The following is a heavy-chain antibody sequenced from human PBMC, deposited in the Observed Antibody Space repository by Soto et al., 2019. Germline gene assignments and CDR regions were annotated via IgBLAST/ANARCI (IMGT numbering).Heavy chain of an antibody. V-gene: IGHV4-30-4*01. CDR1: GGSISSGDYY. J-gene: IGHJ1*01. CDR2: IYYSGSA. D-gene: IGHD3-22*01. Sequence: SETLSLTCTVSGGSISSGDYYWRWIRQPPGKGLEWVGYIYYSGSAYYNPSLKSRVTISVDTSKNQFSPKLSSVTAADTAVYYCARVGRLKYYYDSSGPEGFQHWGQGTLVTVSS. CDR3: ARVGRLKYYYDSSGPEGFQH.